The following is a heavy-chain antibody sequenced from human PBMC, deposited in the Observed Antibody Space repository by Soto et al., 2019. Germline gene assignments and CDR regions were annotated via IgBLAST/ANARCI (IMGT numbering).Heavy chain of an antibody. CDR2: IDPSDSYT. CDR3: ARGWDHYYDSSGSLDY. D-gene: IGHD3-22*01. V-gene: IGHV5-10-1*01. Sequence: GESLKISCKGSGYSFTSYWISWVRQMPGKGLEWMGRIDPSDSYTNYSPSFQGHVTISADKSISTAYLQRSSLKASDTAMYYCARGWDHYYDSSGSLDYWGQGTLVTVSS. J-gene: IGHJ4*02. CDR1: GYSFTSYW.